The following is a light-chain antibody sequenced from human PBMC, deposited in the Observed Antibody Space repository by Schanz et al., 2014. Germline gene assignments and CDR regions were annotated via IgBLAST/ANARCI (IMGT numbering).Light chain of an antibody. J-gene: IGKJ1*01. Sequence: EIVLTQSPGTLSLSPGERATLSCRASQSVSSSSLAWYQQKPGQAPRLLIYGASTRATDIPARFTGSGAGTEFTLTISSLQSEDFAVYYCQQYNNWPPWTFGQGTKVEIK. V-gene: IGKV3-15*01. CDR3: QQYNNWPPWT. CDR1: QSVSSS. CDR2: GAS.